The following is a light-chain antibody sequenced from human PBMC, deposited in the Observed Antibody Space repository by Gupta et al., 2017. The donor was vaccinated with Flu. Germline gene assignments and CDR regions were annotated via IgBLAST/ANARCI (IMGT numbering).Light chain of an antibody. V-gene: IGKV3-11*01. CDR3: QQRSNWPKWT. Sequence: EIVLTQSPATLSLSPGERATLSCRASQRVSSYLAWYQQKPGQAPRLLIYDASNRATGIPARFSGSGSATDFTLTISSLEPEDFAVYYCQQRSNWPKWTFGQGTKVEI. J-gene: IGKJ1*01. CDR2: DAS. CDR1: QRVSSY.